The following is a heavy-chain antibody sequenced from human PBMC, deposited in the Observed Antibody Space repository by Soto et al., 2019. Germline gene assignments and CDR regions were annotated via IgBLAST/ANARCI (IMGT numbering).Heavy chain of an antibody. CDR1: GFIFSSYA. J-gene: IGHJ6*02. CDR3: AKDRSHLVYSPPFYYNYDMDV. D-gene: IGHD6-13*01. CDR2: ISSGGYST. Sequence: PGGSLRLSCAASGFIFSSYAMSWVRQAPGKGLEQVSLISSGGYSTNYADSVKGRFTISRDNPKNTLYLQMNSLRAEDTAVYYCAKDRSHLVYSPPFYYNYDMDVWGQGTTVTVSS. V-gene: IGHV3-23*01.